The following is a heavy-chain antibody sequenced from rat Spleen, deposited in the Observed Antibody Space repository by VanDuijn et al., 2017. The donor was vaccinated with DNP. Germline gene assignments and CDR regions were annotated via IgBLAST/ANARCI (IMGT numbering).Heavy chain of an antibody. Sequence: EVQLQESGPGLVKPSQSLSLTCSVTGYSITNNYWGWIRQFPGNKMEWIGHISYSGTTTYNPSLKSRISITRDTSKNQFFLQLNSVTTEDTATYYCARWRIPANYFDYWGQGVMVTVSS. CDR2: ISYSGTT. CDR1: GYSITNNY. CDR3: ARWRIPANYFDY. J-gene: IGHJ2*01. V-gene: IGHV3-1*01. D-gene: IGHD4-2*01.